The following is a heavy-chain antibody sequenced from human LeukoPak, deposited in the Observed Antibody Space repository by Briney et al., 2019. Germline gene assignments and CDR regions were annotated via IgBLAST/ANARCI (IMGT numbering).Heavy chain of an antibody. CDR3: ARERRGIAVAGGVRYYFDY. CDR1: GYTSTSYG. V-gene: IGHV1-18*01. J-gene: IGHJ4*02. D-gene: IGHD6-19*01. CDR2: ISAYNGNT. Sequence: ASVKVSCKASGYTSTSYGISWVRQAPGQGLEWMGWISAYNGNTNYAQKLQGRVTMTTDTSTSTAYMELRSLRSDDTAVYYCARERRGIAVAGGVRYYFDYWGQGTLVTVSS.